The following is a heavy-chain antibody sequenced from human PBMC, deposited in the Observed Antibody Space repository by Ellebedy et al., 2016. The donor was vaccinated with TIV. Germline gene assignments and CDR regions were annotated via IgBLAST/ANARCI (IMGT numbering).Heavy chain of an antibody. CDR1: GYGFSSYW. Sequence: GESLKISXKGSGYGFSSYWIAWVRQMPGKGLEWMGVISPGDSDTKYSPSFQGQVTISVDKSITTAYLQLNRLRASDTAMYFCARGSTVTTLDYWGQGTLVTVSS. J-gene: IGHJ4*02. CDR3: ARGSTVTTLDY. V-gene: IGHV5-51*01. D-gene: IGHD4-17*01. CDR2: ISPGDSDT.